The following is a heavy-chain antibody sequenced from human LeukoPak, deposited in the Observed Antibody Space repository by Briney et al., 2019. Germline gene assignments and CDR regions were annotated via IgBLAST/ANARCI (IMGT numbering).Heavy chain of an antibody. D-gene: IGHD5-18*01. CDR1: GYTFTTYP. V-gene: IGHV7-4-1*02. CDR3: ARVAYTSGYTWFDP. Sequence: ASVKVSCKASGYTFTTYPINWMRQAPGQGLEWMGWINANTGNPTYAQGFSGRFVFSLDTSVSTAYLQITSLKAEDSALYYCARVAYTSGYTWFDPWGQGTLATVSS. J-gene: IGHJ5*02. CDR2: INANTGNP.